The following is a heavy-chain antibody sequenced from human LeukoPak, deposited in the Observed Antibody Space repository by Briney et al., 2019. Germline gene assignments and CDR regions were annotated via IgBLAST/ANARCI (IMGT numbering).Heavy chain of an antibody. J-gene: IGHJ6*04. Sequence: GGSLRLSCAASGFTFSTHGMHWVRQAPGKGLEGGAVIWYDGSYKYYADSVRGRFTISRDNSKNTLYLQMNSLSAEDTAVYYCARVHNYGSGNFYYYGMDVWGKGTTVTVSS. CDR1: GFTFSTHG. V-gene: IGHV3-33*03. CDR3: ARVHNYGSGNFYYYGMDV. D-gene: IGHD3-10*01. CDR2: IWYDGSYK.